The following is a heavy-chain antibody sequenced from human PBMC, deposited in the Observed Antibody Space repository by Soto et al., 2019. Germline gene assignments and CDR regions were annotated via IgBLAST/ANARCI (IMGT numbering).Heavy chain of an antibody. D-gene: IGHD5-12*01. CDR3: GRGRSGEIVVFY. J-gene: IGHJ4*02. CDR2: IGPKSGAT. V-gene: IGHV1-2*02. CDR1: GYTFTGYY. Sequence: QVQLVQSGAEVKESGASVKVSCKASGYTFTGYYIHWVRQAPGQGFEWVGEIGPKSGATRYAQKFQGRVTMTKDTSITTVYMELSNLSPADTAVYYCGRGRSGEIVVFYWGQGPLVTVHS.